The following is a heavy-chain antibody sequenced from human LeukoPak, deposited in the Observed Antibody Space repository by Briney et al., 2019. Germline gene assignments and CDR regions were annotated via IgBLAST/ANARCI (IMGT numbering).Heavy chain of an antibody. D-gene: IGHD6-19*01. V-gene: IGHV4-59*01. CDR2: IYYSGST. CDR3: AREDSSGGFDY. Sequence: SETLSLTCTVSGGSISSDYWSCIRQPPGKGLEWIGYIYYSGSTNYNPSLKSRVTISVDTSKNQFSLKLSSVTAADTAVYYCAREDSSGGFDYWGQGTLVTVSS. J-gene: IGHJ4*02. CDR1: GGSISSDY.